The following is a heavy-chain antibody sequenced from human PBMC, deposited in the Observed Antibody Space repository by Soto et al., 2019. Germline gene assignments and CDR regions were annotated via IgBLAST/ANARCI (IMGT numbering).Heavy chain of an antibody. CDR1: GFTLSSYG. CDR3: AKDFSAMVRVVIEDYYYYYGRDV. J-gene: IGHJ6*04. D-gene: IGHD3-10*01. V-gene: IGHV3-30*18. Sequence: GGSLGLSCAASGFTLSSYGMHWVRQAPGKGLEWVAVISYDGSNKYYADSVKGRFTIARDNSKNTRYLQMHSLRAEDTAVYYCAKDFSAMVRVVIEDYYYYYGRDVRGEGTTGTVYS. CDR2: ISYDGSNK.